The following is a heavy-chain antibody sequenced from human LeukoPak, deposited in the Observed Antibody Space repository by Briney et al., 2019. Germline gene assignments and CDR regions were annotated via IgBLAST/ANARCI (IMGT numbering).Heavy chain of an antibody. CDR3: ARDAFYGMDV. V-gene: IGHV3-48*01. Sequence: GGSLRLSCEASGFTFSSYSMNWVRQAPGKGLEWVSYINVGSSLIYYADSVKGRFTISRDDAENALYLQMNNLGTEDTAVYYCARDAFYGMDVWGQGTTVTVSS. CDR2: INVGSSLI. CDR1: GFTFSSYS. J-gene: IGHJ6*02.